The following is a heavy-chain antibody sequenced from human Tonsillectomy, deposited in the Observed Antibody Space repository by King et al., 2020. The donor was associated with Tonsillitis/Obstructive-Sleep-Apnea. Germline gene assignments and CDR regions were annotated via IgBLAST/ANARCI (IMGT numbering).Heavy chain of an antibody. CDR2: IALNDGDT. J-gene: IGHJ6*04. CDR3: TRDFWSGYLRGYYLDV. V-gene: IGHV1-2*06. CDR1: GYTFTDYY. Sequence: VQLVESGAEVKKPGASGKVSCKASGYTFTDYYMHWVRQAPGQGLEWMGRIALNDGDTDYEEKFQGRVTMTRDTSTSTAYMELSGLRSDDTAEYYCTRDFWSGYLRGYYLDVWGKGTTVTVSS. D-gene: IGHD3-3*01.